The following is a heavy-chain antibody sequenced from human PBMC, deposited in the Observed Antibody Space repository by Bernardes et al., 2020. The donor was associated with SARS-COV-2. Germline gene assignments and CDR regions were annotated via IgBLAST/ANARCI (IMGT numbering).Heavy chain of an antibody. Sequence: GGSLRLSCAASGFTFSGVWMSWGRQAPGKGLEWLGRIKSKRDGGSADYAAPVEGRFTISRDDSKNTLYLQMSSLKTEDTAVYYCTSTFYYDSSGDRWGQGTLVTVSS. CDR3: TSTFYYDSSGDR. CDR2: IKSKRDGGSA. V-gene: IGHV3-15*01. J-gene: IGHJ4*02. D-gene: IGHD3-22*01. CDR1: GFTFSGVW.